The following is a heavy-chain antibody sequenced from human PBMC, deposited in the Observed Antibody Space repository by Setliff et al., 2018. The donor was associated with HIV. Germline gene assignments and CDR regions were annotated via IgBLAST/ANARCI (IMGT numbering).Heavy chain of an antibody. D-gene: IGHD2-2*01. CDR1: GGSISSHY. CDR2: IYFTGSA. J-gene: IGHJ6*03. CDR3: AREVRVVLPAAASGNYYYYYMDV. V-gene: IGHV4-59*11. Sequence: SETLSLTCTVSGGSISSHYWTWIRQPPGKGLEWIGYIYFTGSAGYNPSLKSRVSMSVDTSKNQFSLRVTSVTAADTAVYFCAREVRVVLPAAASGNYYYYYMDVWGKGTTVTVSS.